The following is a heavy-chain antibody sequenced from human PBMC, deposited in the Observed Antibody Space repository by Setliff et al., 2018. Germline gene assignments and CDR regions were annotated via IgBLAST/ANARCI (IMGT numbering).Heavy chain of an antibody. Sequence: GGSLRLSCAASGFTFSSYAMSWVRQAPGKEPEWVSTITDSGRTTYYGPSLKGRFTVSRDNSKNTLYLQMNSLRAEDTAVYYCAKDPGDSSGSFEYWGQGTPVTVSS. CDR1: GFTFSSYA. D-gene: IGHD3-22*01. V-gene: IGHV3-23*01. CDR2: ITDSGRTT. J-gene: IGHJ4*02. CDR3: AKDPGDSSGSFEY.